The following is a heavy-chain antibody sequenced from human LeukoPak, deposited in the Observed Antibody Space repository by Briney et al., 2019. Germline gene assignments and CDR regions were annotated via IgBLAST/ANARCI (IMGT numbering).Heavy chain of an antibody. Sequence: PGGSLRLSCAASGFTFSNYWMSWVRQAPGKGLVWVSRIITDGSTTDYADSVKGRFTISRDNSKNTLYLQMNSLRVEDTAVYYCARKSVSSWSFDSWGQGTLVTVSS. J-gene: IGHJ4*02. D-gene: IGHD6-13*01. CDR3: ARKSVSSWSFDS. CDR1: GFTFSNYW. V-gene: IGHV3-74*01. CDR2: IITDGSTT.